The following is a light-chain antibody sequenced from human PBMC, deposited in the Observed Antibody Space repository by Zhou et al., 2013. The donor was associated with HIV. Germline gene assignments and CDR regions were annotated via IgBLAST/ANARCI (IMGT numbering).Light chain of an antibody. CDR1: QSVSRY. J-gene: IGKJ2*01. Sequence: EIVLTQSPATLSLSPGERATLSCRASQSVSRYLAWYQQKPGQAPRLLVYGASTRATGIPDRFTGSGSGTDFTLTFTTLGPEDFAVYYCQQYSNSPQTFGQGTKVEIK. V-gene: IGKV3-20*01. CDR3: QQYSNSPQT. CDR2: GAS.